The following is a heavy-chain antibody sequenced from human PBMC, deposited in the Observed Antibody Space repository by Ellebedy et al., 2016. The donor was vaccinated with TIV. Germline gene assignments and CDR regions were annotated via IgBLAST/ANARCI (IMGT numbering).Heavy chain of an antibody. V-gene: IGHV3-23*01. CDR3: AKWNSGSGYDY. Sequence: PGGSLRLSCAVSGFTFSNYVMSWVRQAPGRGLEWVSVISGSGESTYYADSVKGRFTISRDNSKNTLNLQMNSLRAEDTAIYYCAKWNSGSGYDYWGQGTLVTVSS. CDR1: GFTFSNYV. CDR2: ISGSGEST. D-gene: IGHD1-26*01. J-gene: IGHJ4*02.